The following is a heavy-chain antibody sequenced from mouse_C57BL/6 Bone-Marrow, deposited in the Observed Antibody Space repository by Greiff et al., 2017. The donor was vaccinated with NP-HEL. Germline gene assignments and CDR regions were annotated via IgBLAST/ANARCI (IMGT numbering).Heavy chain of an antibody. J-gene: IGHJ2*01. D-gene: IGHD1-1*01. CDR2: ISSGGSYT. V-gene: IGHV5-6*02. Sequence: EVMLVESGGDLVKPGGSLKLSCAASGFTFSSYGMSWVRQTPDKRLEWVATISSGGSYTYYPDSVKGRFTISRDNAKNTLYLQMSSLKSEDTAMYYCARQKGITTVVAPDYWGQGTTLTVSS. CDR1: GFTFSSYG. CDR3: ARQKGITTVVAPDY.